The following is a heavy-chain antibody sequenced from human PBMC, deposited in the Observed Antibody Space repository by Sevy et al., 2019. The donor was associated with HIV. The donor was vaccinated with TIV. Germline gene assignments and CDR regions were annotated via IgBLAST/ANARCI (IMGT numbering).Heavy chain of an antibody. Sequence: SETLSLTCTVSNDSISNSYWSWIRQSPDKRQEYIGYVYYTGTTDYNPSLRSRVTISVDTSKNQFSLKLNSVTAADTAVYYCARRRSSYGYSYYYYMDVWGKGTTVTVSS. CDR1: NDSISNSY. CDR3: ARRRSSYGYSYYYYMDV. J-gene: IGHJ6*03. V-gene: IGHV4-59*08. CDR2: VYYTGTT. D-gene: IGHD3-16*01.